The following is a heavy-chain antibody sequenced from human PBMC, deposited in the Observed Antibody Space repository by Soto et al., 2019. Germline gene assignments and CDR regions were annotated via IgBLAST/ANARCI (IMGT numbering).Heavy chain of an antibody. J-gene: IGHJ5*02. CDR1: GFTFSSYW. CDR2: INSDGSST. D-gene: IGHD1-1*01. V-gene: IGHV3-74*01. Sequence: EVQLVESGGGLVQPGGSLRLSCAASGFTFSSYWMHWVRQAPGKGLVWVSRINSDGSSTSYADSVKGRFTISRDNAKNTLYLQRNSLRAEDTAVYCCARGARNHPVPLTGFDPWGQGTLVTVSS. CDR3: ARGARNHPVPLTGFDP.